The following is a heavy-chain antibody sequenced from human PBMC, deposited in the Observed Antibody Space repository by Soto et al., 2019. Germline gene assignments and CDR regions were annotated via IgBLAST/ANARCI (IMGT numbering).Heavy chain of an antibody. J-gene: IGHJ4*02. D-gene: IGHD2-21*01. Sequence: PGGSLRLSCAASGFTFSSYAMHWVRQAPGKGLEWVAVISYDGSNKYYADSVKGRFTISRDNSKNTLYLQMNSLRAEDTAVYYCTVFLEYWGQGTLVTVSS. CDR3: TVFLEY. CDR1: GFTFSSYA. V-gene: IGHV3-30-3*01. CDR2: ISYDGSNK.